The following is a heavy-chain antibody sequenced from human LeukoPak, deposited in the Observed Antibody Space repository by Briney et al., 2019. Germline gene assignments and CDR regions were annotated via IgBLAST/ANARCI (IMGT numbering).Heavy chain of an antibody. CDR1: GGSFSGYY. CDR2: INHSGST. D-gene: IGHD3-10*01. J-gene: IGHJ4*02. CDR3: ARGGDGSGPHPGY. Sequence: SETLSLTCAVYGGSFSGYYWSWIRQPPGKGLEWIGEINHSGSTNYNPSLKSRVTISVDTSKNQFSLKLNSVTAADTAVYYCARGGDGSGPHPGYWGQGTLVTVSS. V-gene: IGHV4-34*01.